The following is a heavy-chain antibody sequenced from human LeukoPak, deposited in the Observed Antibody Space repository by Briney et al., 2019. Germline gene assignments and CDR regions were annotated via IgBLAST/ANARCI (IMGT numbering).Heavy chain of an antibody. CDR2: ISYGGTT. Sequence: PSGTLSLTCTVSGVSIISSSYDWGWIRQPPGKGLEWIGSISYGGTTDYNPSLKSRVTISVDASKNQFSLRVSSVTAADTAVYYCARHFDSWGQGTLVTVSS. V-gene: IGHV4-39*01. CDR1: GVSIISSSYD. CDR3: ARHFDS. J-gene: IGHJ4*02.